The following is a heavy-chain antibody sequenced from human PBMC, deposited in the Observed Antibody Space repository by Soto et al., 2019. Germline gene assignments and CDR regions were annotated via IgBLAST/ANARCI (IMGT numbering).Heavy chain of an antibody. CDR1: GFTFRSHG. D-gene: IGHD3-10*01. CDR3: ARWGDYKKLGY. V-gene: IGHV3-33*03. CDR2: IWYDGSEK. Sequence: PGGSLRLSCAASGFTFRSHGMHWVRQAPGKGLEWVAVIWYDGSEKYYADSAKGRFTISRDNSKNTLYLQMSGLRAEDTAVYYCARWGDYKKLGYWGQGIPVTVSS. J-gene: IGHJ4*02.